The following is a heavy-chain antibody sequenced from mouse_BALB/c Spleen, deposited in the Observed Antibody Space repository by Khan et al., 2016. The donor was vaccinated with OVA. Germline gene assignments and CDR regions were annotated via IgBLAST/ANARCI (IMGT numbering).Heavy chain of an antibody. Sequence: EVKLVESGGGLVKPGGSLKLSCAASGFTFSNYGVSWVRQTPEKRLEWVASISSGDTTYYPDSVQGRFPISRDNARNILYLQMSSLRSEDPAMYYCARDYWFAYWGQGTLVTVAA. J-gene: IGHJ3*01. CDR2: ISSGDTT. V-gene: IGHV5-6-5*01. CDR3: ARDYWFAY. CDR1: GFTFSNYG.